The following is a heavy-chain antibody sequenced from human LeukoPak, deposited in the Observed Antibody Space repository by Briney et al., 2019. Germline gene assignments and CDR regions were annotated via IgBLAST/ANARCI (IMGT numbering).Heavy chain of an antibody. V-gene: IGHV3-64*01. J-gene: IGHJ2*01. CDR3: ARGRVAVAGTLWYFDP. Sequence: GGSLRLSCAASGFTFSSYAMHWVRQAPGKGLEYVSGISSNGGSTYYANSVKGRFTVSRDNSKNTLYLQMGSLRAEDMAVYYCARGRVAVAGTLWYFDPWGRGTLVTVSS. CDR1: GFTFSSYA. CDR2: ISSNGGST. D-gene: IGHD6-19*01.